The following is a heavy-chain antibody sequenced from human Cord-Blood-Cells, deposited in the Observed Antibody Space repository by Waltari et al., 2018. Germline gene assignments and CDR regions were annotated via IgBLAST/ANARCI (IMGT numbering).Heavy chain of an antibody. Sequence: QVQLVESGGGVVQPGRSLRLSCAASGFTFSSYGMHWVRQAPGKGLEWVAVISYDGSNKYYADSGKGRFTISRDNSKNTLYLQMNSLRAEDTAVYYCANLPINPRMTSIVGAAQDFDYWGQGTLVTVSS. CDR2: ISYDGSNK. CDR3: ANLPINPRMTSIVGAAQDFDY. V-gene: IGHV3-30*18. D-gene: IGHD1-26*01. CDR1: GFTFSSYG. J-gene: IGHJ4*02.